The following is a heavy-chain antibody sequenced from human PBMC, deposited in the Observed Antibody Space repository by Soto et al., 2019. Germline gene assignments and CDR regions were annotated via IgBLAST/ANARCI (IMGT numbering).Heavy chain of an antibody. V-gene: IGHV1-69*13. D-gene: IGHD3-22*01. Sequence: SVKVSCKASGGTFSSYAISWVRQAPGQGLEWMGGIIPIFGTANYAQKFQGRVTITADESTSTAYMELSSLRSEDTAVYYCARDLNYYDSSGYYPSDYWGQGTLVTVSS. CDR1: GGTFSSYA. CDR3: ARDLNYYDSSGYYPSDY. J-gene: IGHJ4*02. CDR2: IIPIFGTA.